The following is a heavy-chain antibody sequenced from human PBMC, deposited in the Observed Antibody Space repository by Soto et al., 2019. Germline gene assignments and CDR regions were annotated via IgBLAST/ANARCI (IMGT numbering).Heavy chain of an antibody. J-gene: IGHJ4*02. CDR2: IYHSGST. V-gene: IGHV4-4*02. CDR3: ARVAVAGTRVDY. CDR1: GGSISSCNR. D-gene: IGHD6-19*01. Sequence: SETLSHTWAVTGGSISSCNRWSWVRQPPGKGLEWIGEIYHSGSTNYNPSLKSRVTISVDKSKNQFSLKLSSVTAADTAVYYCARVAVAGTRVDYWGQGTLVTVS.